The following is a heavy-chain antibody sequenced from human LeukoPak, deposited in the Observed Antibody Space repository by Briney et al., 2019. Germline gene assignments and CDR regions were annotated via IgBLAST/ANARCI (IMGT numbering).Heavy chain of an antibody. CDR3: ARGIAAAGTEFDY. CDR1: GFTFSSYW. J-gene: IGHJ4*02. D-gene: IGHD6-13*01. V-gene: IGHV3-7*01. Sequence: GGSLRLSCAASGFTFSSYWMSWVRQAPGKGLGWVANIKQDGSEKYYVDSVKGRFTISRDNAKNSLYLQMNSLRAEDTAVYYCARGIAAAGTEFDYWGQGTLVTVSS. CDR2: IKQDGSEK.